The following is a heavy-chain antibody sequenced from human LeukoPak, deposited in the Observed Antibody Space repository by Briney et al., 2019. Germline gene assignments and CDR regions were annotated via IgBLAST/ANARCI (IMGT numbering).Heavy chain of an antibody. CDR1: GGSISSYY. CDR3: ARSRGYSYGTTFLDY. J-gene: IGHJ4*02. D-gene: IGHD5-18*01. V-gene: IGHV4-59*08. Sequence: SETLSLTCTVSGGSISSYYWSWIRQPPGKGLEWIGYIHYSGSINYNPSLKSRVTISVDTSKNQFSLKLISVTAADTAVYYCARSRGYSYGTTFLDYWGQGTLVTVSS. CDR2: IHYSGSI.